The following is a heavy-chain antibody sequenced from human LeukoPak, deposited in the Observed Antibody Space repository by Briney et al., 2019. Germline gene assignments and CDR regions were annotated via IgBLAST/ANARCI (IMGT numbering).Heavy chain of an antibody. CDR2: IYTSGST. CDR3: AAQRDDSSSPDAFDI. CDR1: GSSISSYY. D-gene: IGHD6-6*01. J-gene: IGHJ3*02. V-gene: IGHV4-4*07. Sequence: SETLSLTCTVSGSSISSYYWSWIRQPAGKGLEWIGRIYTSGSTNYNPSLKSRVTMSVDTSKNQFSLKLSSVTAADTAVYYCAAQRDDSSSPDAFDIWGQGTMVTVSS.